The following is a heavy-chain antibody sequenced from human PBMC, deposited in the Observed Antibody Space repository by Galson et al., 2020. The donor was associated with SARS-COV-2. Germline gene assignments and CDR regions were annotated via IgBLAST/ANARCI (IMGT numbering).Heavy chain of an antibody. CDR2: VYPDDSDT. Sequence: TGGSLRLSCQGSGYKFHTYWIGWVRQVPGKGLEWMGIVYPDDSDTRYNPSFQGQVTFSADKSINTAYMQWTSVKASDTAIYYCARRFDYIDSSGTYGTPGAFDTWGQGTLVTVSS. V-gene: IGHV5-51*01. CDR1: GYKFHTYW. J-gene: IGHJ4*02. CDR3: ARRFDYIDSSGTYGTPGAFDT. D-gene: IGHD6-19*01.